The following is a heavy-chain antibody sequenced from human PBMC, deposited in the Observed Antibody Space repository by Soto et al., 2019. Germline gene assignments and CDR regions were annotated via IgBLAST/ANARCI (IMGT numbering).Heavy chain of an antibody. CDR1: GFTFSSYA. CDR2: ISGSGGST. D-gene: IGHD2-15*01. J-gene: IGHJ1*01. V-gene: IGHV3-23*01. Sequence: EVQLLESGGGLVQPGGSLRLSCAASGFTFSSYAMSWVRQAPGKGLEWVSAISGSGGSTYYADSEKGRFTISRNNSKNTRYLQMVSLRDGDTDGYYCAKEQRVEYCSGGICYRPHPIPEFFQHWGQGTLVT. CDR3: AKEQRVEYCSGGICYRPHPIPEFFQH.